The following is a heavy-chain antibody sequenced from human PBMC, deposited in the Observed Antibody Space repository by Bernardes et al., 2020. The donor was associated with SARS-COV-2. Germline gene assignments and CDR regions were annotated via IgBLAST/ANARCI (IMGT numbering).Heavy chain of an antibody. D-gene: IGHD3-10*01. V-gene: IGHV4-39*01. CDR2: IYYSGST. CDR1: GGSISSSSYY. CDR3: ASETAMVRGYYYGMDV. J-gene: IGHJ6*02. Sequence: SETLSLTRTVSGGSISSSSYYWGWIRQPPGKGLEWIGSIYYSGSTYYNPSLKSRVTISVDTSKNQFSLKLSSVTAADTAVYYCASETAMVRGYYYGMDVWGQGTTVTVSS.